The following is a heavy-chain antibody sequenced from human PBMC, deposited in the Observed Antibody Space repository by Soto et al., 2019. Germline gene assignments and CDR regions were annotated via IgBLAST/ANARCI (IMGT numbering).Heavy chain of an antibody. CDR2: ISGSSTHI. CDR3: ARSGVGGVIPDY. J-gene: IGHJ4*02. V-gene: IGHV3-21*01. D-gene: IGHD3-16*02. Sequence: DVQVVESGGGLVKPGGSLRLSCAASGFTFSSYTMNWVRQAPGKGLEWVSSISGSSTHIHYADSLKGRSTISRDNAKNSLYLQMNSLRAEDTAVYYCARSGVGGVIPDYWGQGTLVTVAS. CDR1: GFTFSSYT.